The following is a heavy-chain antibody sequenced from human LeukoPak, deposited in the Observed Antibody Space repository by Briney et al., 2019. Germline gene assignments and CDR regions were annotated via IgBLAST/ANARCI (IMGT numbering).Heavy chain of an antibody. CDR1: GFTFRSYA. V-gene: IGHV3-23*01. J-gene: IGHJ4*02. D-gene: IGHD2-21*01. CDR3: AKDRDLGVVVIAIYGDY. Sequence: GGSLRLSCAASGFTFRSYAMSWVRPAPGKGLEWVSAISGSGGSTYYADSVKGRFTISRDKSKNTLYLQMNSLRAEDTAVYYCAKDRDLGVVVIAIYGDYWGQGTLVTVSS. CDR2: ISGSGGST.